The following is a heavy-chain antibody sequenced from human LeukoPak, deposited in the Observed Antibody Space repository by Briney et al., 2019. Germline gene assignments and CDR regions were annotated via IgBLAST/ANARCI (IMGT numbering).Heavy chain of an antibody. J-gene: IGHJ1*01. CDR2: IYYSGST. D-gene: IGHD3-22*01. V-gene: IGHV4-39*01. CDR1: GASISGSSYS. CDR3: ARQGWAGAYYYDSSGYYFRN. Sequence: SETLSLTCTVSGASISGSSYSWGWIRQPPGKGLEWIGTIYYSGSTYYNPSLKSRVTISVDTSKNQFSLKLSSVTVADTAVYYCARQGWAGAYYYDSSGYYFRNWGQGTLVTVSS.